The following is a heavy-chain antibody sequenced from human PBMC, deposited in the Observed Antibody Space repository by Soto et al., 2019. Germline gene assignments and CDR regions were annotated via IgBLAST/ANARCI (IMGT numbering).Heavy chain of an antibody. CDR3: IKSSRALGDS. D-gene: IGHD6-13*01. V-gene: IGHV3-23*01. Sequence: EVQLLESGGGLVQPGGSLRLSCAASGFTFSNFAMSWVRQAPGKGLEWVSAIGTSGGDTYYPDSVKGRFTISSVNSNNTLYLQLSSLRAEDTAVYYAIKSSRALGDSWGQGTLVTVSA. CDR2: IGTSGGDT. CDR1: GFTFSNFA. J-gene: IGHJ4*02.